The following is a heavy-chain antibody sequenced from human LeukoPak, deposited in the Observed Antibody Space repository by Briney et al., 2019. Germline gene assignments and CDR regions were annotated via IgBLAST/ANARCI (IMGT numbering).Heavy chain of an antibody. D-gene: IGHD2-8*01. CDR2: ISGSSLSA. J-gene: IGHJ6*02. V-gene: IGHV3-23*01. Sequence: GGSLRLSCAASGFTFSSYAMSWVRQAPGKGLEWVSVISGSSLSAHYADSVKGRFTISRDNSKNTLYLQMNSLRVEDTAVYYCAKDPCTDGVCYTSSYYGMDVWGLGTTVTVSS. CDR1: GFTFSSYA. CDR3: AKDPCTDGVCYTSSYYGMDV.